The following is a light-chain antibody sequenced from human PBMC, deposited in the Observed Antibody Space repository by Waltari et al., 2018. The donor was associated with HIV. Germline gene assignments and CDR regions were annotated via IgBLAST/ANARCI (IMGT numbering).Light chain of an antibody. Sequence: QSALTQPASVSGSPGQSITISCTGTSSDVGSYNLVSWYQQHPGKAPKLMIYEVSKRPSGVSNLFSGSKSGNTASLTISGLQAEDEADYYCYSYAGSSSLVFGGGTKLTVL. CDR3: YSYAGSSSLV. V-gene: IGLV2-23*02. CDR1: SSDVGSYNL. CDR2: EVS. J-gene: IGLJ2*01.